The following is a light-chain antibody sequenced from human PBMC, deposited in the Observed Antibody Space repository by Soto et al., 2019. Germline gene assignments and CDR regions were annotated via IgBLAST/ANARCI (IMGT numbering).Light chain of an antibody. Sequence: QSALTQPASVSGSPGQSITISCTGTSSDVGGYNYVSWYQQHPGKAPKLMIYDVSNRPSGVSNRFSGSKSGTTASLTISGAQAEDDYDYCSCSYTSSNAVFGGGTKLTVL. J-gene: IGLJ3*02. CDR2: DVS. V-gene: IGLV2-14*01. CDR1: SSDVGGYNY. CDR3: CSYTSSNAV.